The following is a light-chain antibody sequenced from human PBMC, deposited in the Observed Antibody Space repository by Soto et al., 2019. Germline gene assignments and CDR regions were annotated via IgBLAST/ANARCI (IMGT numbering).Light chain of an antibody. V-gene: IGLV1-44*01. CDR3: AAWDGSLNGVV. CDR2: SSN. CDR1: SSNIGSHT. Sequence: QSVLTQPPSASRTPGQRVTIPCSGSSSNIGSHTVNWYQQLPGTAPKLLVYSSNQRPSGVPDRFSGSKSGTSASLAISGLQSEDEADYYCAAWDGSLNGVVFGGGTKLTVL. J-gene: IGLJ2*01.